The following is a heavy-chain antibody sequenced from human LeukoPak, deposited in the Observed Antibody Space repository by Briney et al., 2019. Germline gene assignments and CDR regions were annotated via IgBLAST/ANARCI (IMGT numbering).Heavy chain of an antibody. D-gene: IGHD1-26*01. CDR2: IYHGGST. V-gene: IGHV4-38-2*02. J-gene: IGHJ4*02. CDR3: ARVGGTYEPFDY. CDR1: GGSITSGYY. Sequence: PSETLSLTCTVSGGSITSGYYWGWIRQPPGKGLEWIGNIYHGGSTYYNPSLQSRVTISVDTSKNQFSLKLSSVTAADTAFYYCARVGGTYEPFDYWGQGTLVTVSS.